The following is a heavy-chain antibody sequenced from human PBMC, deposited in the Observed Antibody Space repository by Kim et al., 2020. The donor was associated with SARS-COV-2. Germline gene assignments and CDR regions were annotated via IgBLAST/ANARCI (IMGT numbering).Heavy chain of an antibody. CDR3: ARDMGSGNYYTRXFYYYAXXX. D-gene: IGHD3-10*01. CDR2: ISSSGYTV. J-gene: IGHJ6*02. Sequence: GGSLRLSCAASGFSFSDYYMSWIRQAPGKGLEWFSYISSSGYTVYYADSVKGRFTISRDNAKNSLYLQINSLRAEDTAVYYCARDMGSGNYYTRXFYYYAXXXWGQGTTVTVXS. CDR1: GFSFSDYY. V-gene: IGHV3-11*01.